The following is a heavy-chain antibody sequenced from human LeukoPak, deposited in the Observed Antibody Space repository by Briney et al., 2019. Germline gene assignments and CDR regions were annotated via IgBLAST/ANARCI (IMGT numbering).Heavy chain of an antibody. CDR2: FDPEDGET. Sequence: ASVKVSCKVSGYTLTELSMRWVRQAPGKGLEWMGGFDPEDGETIYAQKFQGRVTMTRDTSTSTVYMELSSLRSEDTAVYYCARDSDFWSGYYIYFDYWGQGTLVTVSS. CDR3: ARDSDFWSGYYIYFDY. CDR1: GYTLTELS. D-gene: IGHD3-3*01. V-gene: IGHV1-24*01. J-gene: IGHJ4*02.